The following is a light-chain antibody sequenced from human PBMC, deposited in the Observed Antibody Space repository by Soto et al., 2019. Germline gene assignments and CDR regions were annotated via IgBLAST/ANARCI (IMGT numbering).Light chain of an antibody. J-gene: IGKJ2*01. CDR2: AAS. Sequence: DIQLTQSPSSLSASVGDRVTITCRASQSIAFYVNWFQQKPGRAPRLLIYAASSLQSGVPSRLSGSGSGTDFTLTINSLQPEDSATYFCQQSSNSPMYTFGQGTK. V-gene: IGKV1-39*01. CDR1: QSIAFY. CDR3: QQSSNSPMYT.